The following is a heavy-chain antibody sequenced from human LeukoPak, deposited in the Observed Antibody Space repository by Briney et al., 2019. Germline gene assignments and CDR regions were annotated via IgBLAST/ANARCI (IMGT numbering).Heavy chain of an antibody. CDR1: GDSVSTRSAA. CDR3: ARDVNWFDS. CDR2: TYYRSKWYN. Sequence: SQTLSLTCAISGDSVSTRSAAWNWIRQSPSRGLEWPGKTYYRSKWYNDYAVSVKGRITVKADTSKNQFSLQLNSVTPEDTAVYFCARDVNWFDSWGQGTLVTVSS. V-gene: IGHV6-1*01. J-gene: IGHJ5*01.